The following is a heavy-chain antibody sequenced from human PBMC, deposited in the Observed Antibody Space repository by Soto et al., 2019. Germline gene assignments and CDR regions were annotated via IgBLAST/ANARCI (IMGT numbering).Heavy chain of an antibody. Sequence: EVQLLESGGGLVQPGGSLRLSCAASGFTLTTYAMSWVRQAPGKGLEWVSGIRGTGGGTYYTDSVKGRFTISKDNSKNTLYLQMNSLRAEDTAVYYCATEYSEVAIPMFNSWGQGTLVTVSS. CDR1: GFTLTTYA. D-gene: IGHD2-21*01. CDR2: IRGTGGGT. V-gene: IGHV3-23*01. J-gene: IGHJ4*02. CDR3: ATEYSEVAIPMFNS.